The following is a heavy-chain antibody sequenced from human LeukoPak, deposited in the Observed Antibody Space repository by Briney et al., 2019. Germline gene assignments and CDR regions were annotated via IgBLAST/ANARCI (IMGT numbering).Heavy chain of an antibody. CDR1: GFAFSNYW. CDR2: IKQDGSET. J-gene: IGHJ4*02. Sequence: GESLRLSCAASGFAFSNYWMNWVRQAPGKGLEWVANIKQDGSETYYVDSVKGRFTISRDNAKNSLYLQMNSVRAEDTARYCFCSTNSFYFWGQGTLVTVSS. V-gene: IGHV3-7*01. CDR3: CSTNSFYF. D-gene: IGHD2-2*01.